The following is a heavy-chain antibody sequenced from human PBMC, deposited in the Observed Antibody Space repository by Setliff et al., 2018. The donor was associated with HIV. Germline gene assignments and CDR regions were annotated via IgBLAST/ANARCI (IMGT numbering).Heavy chain of an antibody. CDR3: AREVVVVVATTDAFDI. D-gene: IGHD2-15*01. J-gene: IGHJ3*02. V-gene: IGHV3-7*03. CDR2: IKPEGSEN. Sequence: GRSMRLSCAASGFTLSNYWMSRVRQAPGKGPDWVATIKPEGSENYSVDSVKGRFTISRDNVQNSLYLQMNSLRAEDTAVYYCAREVVVVVATTDAFDIWGQGTMVTVSS. CDR1: GFTLSNYW.